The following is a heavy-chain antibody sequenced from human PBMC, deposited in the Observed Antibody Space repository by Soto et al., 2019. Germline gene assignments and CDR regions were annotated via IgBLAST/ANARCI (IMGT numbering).Heavy chain of an antibody. CDR2: IKQDGSEK. V-gene: IGHV3-7*03. J-gene: IGHJ3*02. CDR1: GFTFSSYW. Sequence: GGSLRLSCAASGFTFSSYWMSWVRQAPGKGLEWVANIKQDGSEKYYVDSVKGRFTISRDNAKNSLYLQMNSLRAEDTAVYYCARSMRIAVRPGAFDIWGQGTMVTVSS. CDR3: ARSMRIAVRPGAFDI. D-gene: IGHD6-6*01.